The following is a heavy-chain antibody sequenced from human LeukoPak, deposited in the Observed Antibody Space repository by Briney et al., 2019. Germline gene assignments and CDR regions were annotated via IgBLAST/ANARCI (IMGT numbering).Heavy chain of an antibody. Sequence: GGSLRLSCAASGFTFSDYWISWVRQAPGKGLEWVANIQQDGIEKYCVDPVKGRFTISRDNAKNSLHLQMNSLTADDTAIYYCARDRGGKDYWGQGTLVTVSS. V-gene: IGHV3-7*03. J-gene: IGHJ4*02. D-gene: IGHD3-10*01. CDR2: IQQDGIEK. CDR1: GFTFSDYW. CDR3: ARDRGGKDY.